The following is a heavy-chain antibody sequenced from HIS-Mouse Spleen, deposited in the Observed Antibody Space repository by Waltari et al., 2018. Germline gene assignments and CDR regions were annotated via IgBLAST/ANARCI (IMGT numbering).Heavy chain of an antibody. CDR1: GGSFSGYY. Sequence: QVQLQQWGAGLLKPSETLSLTCAVYGGSFSGYYWSWIRQPPGKGLEWIGEINQSGSTNDNPSLKSRVTISVDTSKNQFSQKLSSVTAADMAVYYCARVNSSFDYWGQGTLVTVSS. CDR3: ARVNSSFDY. D-gene: IGHD6-13*01. CDR2: INQSGST. V-gene: IGHV4-34*01. J-gene: IGHJ4*02.